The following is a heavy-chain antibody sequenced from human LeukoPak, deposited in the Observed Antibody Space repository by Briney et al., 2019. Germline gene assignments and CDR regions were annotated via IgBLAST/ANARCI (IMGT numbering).Heavy chain of an antibody. D-gene: IGHD2-8*02. CDR3: AKDPGGENH. Sequence: GGSLRLSCAASGFTFSSSAMNWVRQAPGKGLEWVSTISGTGGSTYYADSVRGRFTISRDNSKNTLYLQMNSLRAEDTAVYYCAKDPGGENHWGQGTLVTVSS. V-gene: IGHV3-23*01. J-gene: IGHJ5*02. CDR2: ISGTGGST. CDR1: GFTFSSSA.